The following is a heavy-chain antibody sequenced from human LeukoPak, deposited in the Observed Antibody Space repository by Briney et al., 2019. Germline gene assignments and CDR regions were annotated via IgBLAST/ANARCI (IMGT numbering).Heavy chain of an antibody. CDR3: ARDSRGEYFQH. V-gene: IGHV6-1*01. CDR1: GDSVSSNSVA. J-gene: IGHJ1*01. CDR2: TYYRSKWYN. D-gene: IGHD1-1*01. Sequence: SQTLSLTCAISGDSVSSNSVAWNWIRQSPSRGLELLGRTYYRSKWYNDYAVSVKSRIIINPDTSKNQFSMQLNSVTPEDTAVYYCARDSRGEYFQHWGQGTLVTVSS.